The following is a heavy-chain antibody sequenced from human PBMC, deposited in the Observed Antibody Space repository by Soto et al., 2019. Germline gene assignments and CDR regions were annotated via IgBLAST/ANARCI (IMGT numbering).Heavy chain of an antibody. CDR3: AKSGYDILTGYYNGRCDY. Sequence: AVSLRLSWAASGSTFGSYAMSWVRQAPGKGLEWVSAISGSGGSTYYADSVKVLFTISRDNSKNTLYLQMNSLRAEDTAVYYCAKSGYDILTGYYNGRCDYWGQGTLVTVS. CDR2: ISGSGGST. CDR1: GSTFGSYA. D-gene: IGHD3-9*01. V-gene: IGHV3-23*01. J-gene: IGHJ4*02.